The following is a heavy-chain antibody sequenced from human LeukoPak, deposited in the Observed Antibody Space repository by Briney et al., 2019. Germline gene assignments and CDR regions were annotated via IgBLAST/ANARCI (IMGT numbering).Heavy chain of an antibody. Sequence: PGGSLRLSCAASGFIFSSYWMHWVRQAPGEGLVWVSRINTDGRSRNYADSVKGRFTISRDNAKNTVYLQMNSLRAEDTAVYYCGRDFYYGSGNLDYWGQGTLVTVSS. V-gene: IGHV3-74*01. CDR1: GFIFSSYW. CDR3: GRDFYYGSGNLDY. J-gene: IGHJ4*02. D-gene: IGHD3-10*01. CDR2: INTDGRSR.